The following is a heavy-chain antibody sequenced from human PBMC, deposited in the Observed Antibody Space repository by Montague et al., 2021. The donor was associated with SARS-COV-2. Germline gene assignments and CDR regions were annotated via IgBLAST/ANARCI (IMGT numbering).Heavy chain of an antibody. CDR3: ARDSGCDTDFGVVIILDAFDF. D-gene: IGHD3-3*01. CDR1: GSSISSSSYY. J-gene: IGHJ3*01. CDR2: IYYSGST. Sequence: SETLSLTCTVSGSSISSSSYYWGWIRQPPGKGLEWIGSIYYSGSTYYNPSLKSRVTISVDTSKNQFSLKLSSVTAADTAVYYCARDSGCDTDFGVVIILDAFDFWGQGTMVTVSS. V-gene: IGHV4-39*02.